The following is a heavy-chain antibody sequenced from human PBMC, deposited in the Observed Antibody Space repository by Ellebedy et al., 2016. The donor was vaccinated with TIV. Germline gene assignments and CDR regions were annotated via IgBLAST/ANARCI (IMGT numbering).Heavy chain of an antibody. V-gene: IGHV1-18*01. Sequence: ASVKVSCKASGGIFNSNAISWVRQAPGQGLEWMGWISAYTGNTNYAQKFQGRVSLTTDISTSTAYLELRSLRSDDTAVYYCARDMVQGMVSRYLWYDYWGQGTLVTVSS. CDR2: ISAYTGNT. CDR3: ARDMVQGMVSRYLWYDY. CDR1: GGIFNSNA. D-gene: IGHD5/OR15-5a*01. J-gene: IGHJ4*02.